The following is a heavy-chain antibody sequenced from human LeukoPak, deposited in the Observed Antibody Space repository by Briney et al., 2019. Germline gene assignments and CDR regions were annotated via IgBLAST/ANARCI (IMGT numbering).Heavy chain of an antibody. J-gene: IGHJ6*03. CDR3: ARDARYSYGSYYMDV. CDR2: IYYSGST. V-gene: IGHV4-39*07. Sequence: SETLSLTCTVSGGSISSSSYYWGWIRQPPGKGLEWIGSIYYSGSTYYNPSLKSRVTISVDTSKNQFSLKLSSVTAADTAVYYCARDARYSYGSYYMDVWGKGTTVTVSS. D-gene: IGHD5-18*01. CDR1: GGSISSSSYY.